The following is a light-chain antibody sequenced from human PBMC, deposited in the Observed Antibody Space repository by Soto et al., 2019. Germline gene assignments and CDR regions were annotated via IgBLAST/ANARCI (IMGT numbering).Light chain of an antibody. Sequence: EVVMTQTPATLSVSPGQSATLSCRASQSISSNKLAWYQQKPGQAPRLLLFGVSNRATGIPARFSGSGSGTDFSLTISSLQSEDFAVYYCLQYDYWPRTFGQGTKVDIK. J-gene: IGKJ1*01. CDR2: GVS. V-gene: IGKV3-15*01. CDR1: QSISSN. CDR3: LQYDYWPRT.